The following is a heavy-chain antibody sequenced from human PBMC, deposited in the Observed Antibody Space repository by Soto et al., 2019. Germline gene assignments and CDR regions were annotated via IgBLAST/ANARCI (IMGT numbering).Heavy chain of an antibody. J-gene: IGHJ4*02. CDR1: GGSISSYY. Sequence: SETLSLTCTVSGGSISSYYWSWIRQPPGKGLEWIGYIYYSGSTNYNPSLKSRVTISVDTSKNQFSLKLSSVTAADTAVYYCEARDYYYFPYWGQGTLVTVSS. V-gene: IGHV4-59*01. CDR2: IYYSGST. CDR3: EARDYYYFPY. D-gene: IGHD3-10*01.